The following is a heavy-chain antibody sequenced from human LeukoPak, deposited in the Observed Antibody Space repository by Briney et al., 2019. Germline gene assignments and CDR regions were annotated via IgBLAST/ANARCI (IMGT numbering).Heavy chain of an antibody. V-gene: IGHV4-59*11. D-gene: IGHD1-26*01. J-gene: IGHJ5*02. CDR2: VYYRGST. CDR3: ARRWATTDYYNVLEP. CDR1: GDSISSHF. Sequence: SETLSLTCTVSGDSISSHFWTRIRQPPGKGLEFIGYVYYRGSTYYNTSLKSRVTISVNTSKNQFSLNLNSVTTADTAVYYCARRWATTDYYNVLEPWGQGTLVTVSS.